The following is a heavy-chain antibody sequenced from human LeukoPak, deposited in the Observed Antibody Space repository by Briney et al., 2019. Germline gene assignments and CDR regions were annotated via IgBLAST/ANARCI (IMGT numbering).Heavy chain of an antibody. CDR3: ARASPYYMDV. CDR2: ISYDGSNK. CDR1: GFTFSSYW. V-gene: IGHV3-30-3*01. Sequence: GGSLRLSRAASGFTFSSYWMSWVRQAPGKGLEWVAVISYDGSNKYYADSVKGRFTISRDNSKNTLYLQMNSLRAEDTAVYYCARASPYYMDVWGKGTTVTVSS. J-gene: IGHJ6*03.